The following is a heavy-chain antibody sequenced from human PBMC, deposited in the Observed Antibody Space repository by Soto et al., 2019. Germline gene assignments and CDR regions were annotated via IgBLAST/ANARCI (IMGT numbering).Heavy chain of an antibody. CDR1: GYTFTSYG. CDR2: ISAYNGNT. D-gene: IGHD5-18*01. V-gene: IGHV1-18*04. Sequence: ASVKVSCKASGYTFTSYGISWVRQAPGQGLEWMGWISAYNGNTNYAQRLQGRVTMTTDTSTSTAYMELRSLRSDDTAVYYCARGSPWIPTNWFDPWGQGTLVTVSS. J-gene: IGHJ5*02. CDR3: ARGSPWIPTNWFDP.